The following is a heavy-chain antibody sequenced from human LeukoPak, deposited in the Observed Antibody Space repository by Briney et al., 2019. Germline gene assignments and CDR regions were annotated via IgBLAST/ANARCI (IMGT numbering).Heavy chain of an antibody. Sequence: ASVNVSCKASGYTFTSYGISWVRQAPGQGLEWMGWISAYNGNTNYAQKLQGRVTMTTDTSTSTAYMELRSLRSDDTAVYYCARSAYDFWSATTAGDYWGQGTLVTVSS. V-gene: IGHV1-18*01. D-gene: IGHD3-3*01. CDR1: GYTFTSYG. J-gene: IGHJ4*02. CDR3: ARSAYDFWSATTAGDY. CDR2: ISAYNGNT.